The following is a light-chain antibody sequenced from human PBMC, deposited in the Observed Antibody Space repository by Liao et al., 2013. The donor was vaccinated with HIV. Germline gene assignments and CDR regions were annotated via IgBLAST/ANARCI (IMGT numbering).Light chain of an antibody. Sequence: YELTQPPSVSVSPGQTATITCSGDKVGDKYVAWYQRKPGQSPQAVIYQDSRRPSGIPERFSGSNSGNTATLTISGTQAMDEADYFCQVWDSSTSFVFGSGTKVTVL. J-gene: IGLJ1*01. CDR1: KVGDKY. CDR2: QDS. V-gene: IGLV3-1*01. CDR3: QVWDSSTSFV.